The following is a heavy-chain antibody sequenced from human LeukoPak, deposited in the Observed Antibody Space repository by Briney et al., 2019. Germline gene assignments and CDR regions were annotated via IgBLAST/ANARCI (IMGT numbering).Heavy chain of an antibody. J-gene: IGHJ5*02. Sequence: PGTLCLTCAVSGGSISSYNWSWVRQTPGKGLGRGGYIYYSRSTNYHPSLKSRATISVDTSKNQFTLKLSSVTAADTAVYYCARHPQRNTWFAPWGQGTPVTVPS. CDR3: ARHPQRNTWFAP. CDR2: IYYSRST. CDR1: GGSISSYN. V-gene: IGHV4-59*08.